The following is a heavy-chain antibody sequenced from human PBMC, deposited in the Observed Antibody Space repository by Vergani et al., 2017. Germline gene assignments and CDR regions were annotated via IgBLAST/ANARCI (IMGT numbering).Heavy chain of an antibody. V-gene: IGHV4-39*01. CDR1: GGPITSSSYY. CDR3: ARTESFILRYFHWAL. J-gene: IGHJ4*02. CDR2: IYHSGGA. D-gene: IGHD3-9*01. Sequence: QLHLQESGPGLVKPSETLSLTFTVSGGPITSSSYYWGWIRQPPGKGLEWIGNIYHSGGAYYNPSLKGRVTISVDTSKNQFSLEVTSVTAADTAIYFCARTESFILRYFHWALWGQGALVTVSS.